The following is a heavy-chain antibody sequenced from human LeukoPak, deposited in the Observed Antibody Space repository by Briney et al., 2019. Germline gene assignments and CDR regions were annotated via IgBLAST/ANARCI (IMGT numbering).Heavy chain of an antibody. D-gene: IGHD1-26*01. CDR3: ARGIVSPRFYDYRDV. Sequence: NSSETLSLTCTVSGGSINSGNYYWTWIRQPAGKGLEWIGRFFATGSTSSSHNPSLSGRASISVDTSKNQFSLELNSVTAADSAVYFCARGIVSPRFYDYRDVWGKGTTVTVSS. CDR2: FFATGST. J-gene: IGHJ6*03. V-gene: IGHV4-61*02. CDR1: GGSINSGNYY.